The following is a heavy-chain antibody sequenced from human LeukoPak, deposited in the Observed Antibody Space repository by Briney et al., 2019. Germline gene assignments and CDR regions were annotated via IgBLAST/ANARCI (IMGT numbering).Heavy chain of an antibody. CDR1: GFTFSSYA. D-gene: IGHD3-22*01. J-gene: IGHJ4*02. Sequence: GGSLRLSCAASGFTFSSYAMHWVRQAPGKGLEWVAVISYDGSNKYYADFVKGRFTISRDNSKNMLYLQMNSLRAEDTAVYYCARGRSGYYDGFDYWGQGTLVTVSS. CDR3: ARGRSGYYDGFDY. CDR2: ISYDGSNK. V-gene: IGHV3-30*04.